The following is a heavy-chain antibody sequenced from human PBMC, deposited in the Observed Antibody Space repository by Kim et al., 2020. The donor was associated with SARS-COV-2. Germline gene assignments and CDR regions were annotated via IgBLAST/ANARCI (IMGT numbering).Heavy chain of an antibody. D-gene: IGHD3-3*01. V-gene: IGHV4-34*01. CDR1: GGSFSGYY. Sequence: SETLSLTCAVYGGSFSGYYWSWIRQPPGKGLEWLGEINHSGSTNYNPSLKSRVTISVDTSKNQFSLKLSSVTAADTAVYYCARGKPRYYDFWSGYLGGNWYFDYWGEGALGTVSS. J-gene: IGHJ4*02. CDR3: ARGKPRYYDFWSGYLGGNWYFDY. CDR2: INHSGST.